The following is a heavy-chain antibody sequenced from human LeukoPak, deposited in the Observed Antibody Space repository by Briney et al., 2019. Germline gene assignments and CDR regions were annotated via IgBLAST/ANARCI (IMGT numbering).Heavy chain of an antibody. CDR1: GFTFSTFP. CDR2: ISHDGRDT. D-gene: IGHD6-6*01. CDR3: ARVGRVSIYPSYMDV. Sequence: GGSLRLSCEASGFTFSTFPMHWVRQTPAKRLEWVAVISHDGRDTYYADSVMGRFTISRENSKNTLYLQMNGLSPEDTAVVYCARVGRVSIYPSYMDVWGKGTTVTVSS. V-gene: IGHV3-30*04. J-gene: IGHJ6*03.